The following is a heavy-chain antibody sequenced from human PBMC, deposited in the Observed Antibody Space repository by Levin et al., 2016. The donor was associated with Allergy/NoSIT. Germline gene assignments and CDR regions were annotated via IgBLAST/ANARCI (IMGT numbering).Heavy chain of an antibody. J-gene: IGHJ4*02. CDR3: ASAYNTVWYYFDS. V-gene: IGHV5-51*01. Sequence: KVSCKGSGYIFTNYWVAWVRQMPGKGLEWMGIIYAGDSDAKYSPSFQGQVTLSVDKSVTTAYLQWHSLEASDTATYFCASAYNTVWYYFDSWGQGTLVTVSS. CDR1: GYIFTNYW. CDR2: IYAGDSDA. D-gene: IGHD6-19*01.